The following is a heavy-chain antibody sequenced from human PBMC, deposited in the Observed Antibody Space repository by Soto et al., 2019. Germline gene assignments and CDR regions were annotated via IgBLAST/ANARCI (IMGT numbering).Heavy chain of an antibody. V-gene: IGHV3-23*01. CDR1: GFTFRSYA. Sequence: GGSLRLSCAASGFTFRSYAMSWVRQAPGKGLEWVSGISASGGSTYYADSVKGRFTISRDNTKNTLYLQTNSLRADDTAVYYCAQISETSGWLRGRFDYWGQGTLVTVSS. CDR2: ISASGGST. J-gene: IGHJ4*02. D-gene: IGHD6-19*01. CDR3: AQISETSGWLRGRFDY.